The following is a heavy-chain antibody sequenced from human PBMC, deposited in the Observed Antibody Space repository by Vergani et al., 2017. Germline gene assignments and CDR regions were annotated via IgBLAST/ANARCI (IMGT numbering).Heavy chain of an antibody. D-gene: IGHD3-9*01. Sequence: QVQLQESGPGLVKASQTLSLTCSVSGGSISSYYWSWIRQPPGKGLEWIGYIYSTGSTNYNPSLNSRVTMSVDTSKNQFSLKLRSVTAADTAVYFCARVMYRDEASTGYRLEGMDIWGQGTTVTISS. CDR1: GGSISSYY. J-gene: IGHJ6*02. CDR3: ARVMYRDEASTGYRLEGMDI. CDR2: IYSTGST. V-gene: IGHV4-59*01.